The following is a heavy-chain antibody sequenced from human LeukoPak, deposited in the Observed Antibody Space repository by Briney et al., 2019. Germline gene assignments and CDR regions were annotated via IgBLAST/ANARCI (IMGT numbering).Heavy chain of an antibody. Sequence: ASVKVSCKASGYTFTSYGISWVRQAPGQGLEWMGWISAYNGNTNYAQKLQGRVTMTTDTSTSTAYMELRSLRSDDTAVYYCASDPPDSSGFYGMDVWGKGTTVTVSS. V-gene: IGHV1-18*01. CDR2: ISAYNGNT. J-gene: IGHJ6*04. CDR1: GYTFTSYG. CDR3: ASDPPDSSGFYGMDV. D-gene: IGHD3-22*01.